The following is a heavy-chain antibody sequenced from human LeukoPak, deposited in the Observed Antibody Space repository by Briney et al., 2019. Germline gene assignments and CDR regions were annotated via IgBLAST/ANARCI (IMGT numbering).Heavy chain of an antibody. CDR2: IIPILGIA. V-gene: IGHV1-69*04. J-gene: IGHJ3*02. D-gene: IGHD5-24*01. CDR1: GGTFSSYA. Sequence: ASVKVSCKASGGTFSSYAISWVRQAPGQGLEWMGRIIPILGIANYAQKFQGRVTITADKSTSTAYMELSSLRSEDTAVYYCARDFNGDGYNSLSSAFDIWGQGTMVTVSS. CDR3: ARDFNGDGYNSLSSAFDI.